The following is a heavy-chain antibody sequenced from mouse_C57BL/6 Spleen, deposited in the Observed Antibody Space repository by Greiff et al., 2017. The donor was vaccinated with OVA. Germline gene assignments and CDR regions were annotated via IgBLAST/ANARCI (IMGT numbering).Heavy chain of an antibody. CDR3: ARSNYVGLYAMDY. Sequence: QVQLKQPGAELVKPGASVKLSCKASGYTFTSYWMHWVKQRPGQGLEWIGMIHPNSGSTNYNEKFKSKATLTVDKSSSTAYMQLSSLTSEDSAVYYCARSNYVGLYAMDYWGQGTSVTVSS. D-gene: IGHD2-5*01. J-gene: IGHJ4*01. CDR1: GYTFTSYW. V-gene: IGHV1-64*01. CDR2: IHPNSGST.